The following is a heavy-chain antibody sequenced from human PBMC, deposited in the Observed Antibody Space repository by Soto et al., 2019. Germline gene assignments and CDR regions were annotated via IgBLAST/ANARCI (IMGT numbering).Heavy chain of an antibody. CDR3: AKDLKARASLLYHYYGMAG. CDR1: GFTFSSYA. J-gene: IGHJ6*02. V-gene: IGHV3-23*01. Sequence: GGSLRLSCAASGFTFSSYAMSWVRQAPGKGLEWVSAISGSGGSTYYADSVKGRFTISRDNSKNTLYLQMNSLRAEDTAVYYCAKDLKARASLLYHYYGMAGCVQVTTVTVSS. D-gene: IGHD2-21*01. CDR2: ISGSGGST.